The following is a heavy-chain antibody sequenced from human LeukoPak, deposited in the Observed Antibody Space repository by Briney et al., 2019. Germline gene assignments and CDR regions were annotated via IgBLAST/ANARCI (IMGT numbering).Heavy chain of an antibody. J-gene: IGHJ3*02. CDR3: ARHGRGYSSSWYAFDI. CDR1: GSSFTSSW. V-gene: IGHV5-51*01. CDR2: IYPGDSDT. Sequence: GESLQISCTGSGSSFTSSWIGWVRQLPGKGLEWMAIIYPGDSDTRYSPSFQGQVTISADKSISTAYLQWSSLKASDTAMYYCARHGRGYSSSWYAFDIWGQGTMVTVSS. D-gene: IGHD6-13*01.